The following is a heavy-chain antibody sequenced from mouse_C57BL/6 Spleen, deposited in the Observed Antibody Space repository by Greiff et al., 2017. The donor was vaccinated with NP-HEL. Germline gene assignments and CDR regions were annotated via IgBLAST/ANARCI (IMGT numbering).Heavy chain of an antibody. CDR2: INYDGSST. J-gene: IGHJ1*03. V-gene: IGHV5-16*01. Sequence: EVKLMESEGGLVQPGSSMKLSCTASGFTFSDYYMAWVRQVPEKGLEWVANINYDGSSTYYLDSLKSRFIISRDNAKNILYLQMSSLKSEDTATYYCARELGRTWYFDVWGTGTTVTVSS. D-gene: IGHD4-1*01. CDR1: GFTFSDYY. CDR3: ARELGRTWYFDV.